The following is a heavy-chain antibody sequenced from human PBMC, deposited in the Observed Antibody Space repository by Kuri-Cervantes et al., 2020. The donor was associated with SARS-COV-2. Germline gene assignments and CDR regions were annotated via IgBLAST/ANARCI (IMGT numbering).Heavy chain of an antibody. D-gene: IGHD1-26*01. CDR3: ARVVGATKAGAFDI. CDR2: IIPILGIA. Sequence: SVKVSCKASGYTFTSYGISWVRQAPGQGLEWMGRIIPILGIANYAQKFQGRVTITADKSTSTAYMELSSLRSEDTAVYYCARVVGATKAGAFDIWGQGTMVTVSS. CDR1: GYTFTSYG. V-gene: IGHV1-69*04. J-gene: IGHJ3*02.